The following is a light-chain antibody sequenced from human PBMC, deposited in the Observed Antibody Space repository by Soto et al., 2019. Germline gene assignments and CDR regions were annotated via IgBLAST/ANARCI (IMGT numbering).Light chain of an antibody. CDR3: SSYTTIKTVI. Sequence: QSALAQPGSVSGSPGQSITISCTGTSSDVGAYNYVSWYHQHHPGKAPELIIYDVTDRPSGVSTRFSGSKSGNTASLTISGLQAEDEGDYYCSSYTTIKTVIFGGGTKVTVL. CDR1: SSDVGAYNY. J-gene: IGLJ2*01. CDR2: DVT. V-gene: IGLV2-14*01.